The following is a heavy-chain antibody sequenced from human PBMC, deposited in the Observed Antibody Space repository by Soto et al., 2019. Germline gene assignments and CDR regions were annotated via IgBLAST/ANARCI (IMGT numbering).Heavy chain of an antibody. CDR2: IWYDGSNK. CDR1: GFTFSSYG. D-gene: IGHD2-21*02. J-gene: IGHJ4*02. Sequence: PGGALRLSCAASGFTFSSYGMHWVRQAQGKGLEWVAVIWYDGSNKYYAASVKGRFTISRDNSKNTLYLQMNSLRAEDTAVYYCAVVVTALHRGRDYWGQGTLVTVSS. V-gene: IGHV3-33*01. CDR3: AVVVTALHRGRDY.